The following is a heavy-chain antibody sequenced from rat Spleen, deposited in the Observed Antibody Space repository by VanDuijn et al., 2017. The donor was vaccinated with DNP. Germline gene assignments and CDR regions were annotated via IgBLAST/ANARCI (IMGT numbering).Heavy chain of an antibody. Sequence: QVQMKETGPGLVQTTQTLSVTCTVSGFSLTSYGVHWVRQAPGKGLEWMGIIWGDGSTDYNSALKSRLSISRDTSKSQVFLTMNSLQTDDTAVYYCTRDYYSSSFTYWGPGTLVTVSS. CDR2: IWGDGST. CDR1: GFSLTSYG. J-gene: IGHJ3*01. D-gene: IGHD1-2*01. V-gene: IGHV2-77*01. CDR3: TRDYYSSSFTY.